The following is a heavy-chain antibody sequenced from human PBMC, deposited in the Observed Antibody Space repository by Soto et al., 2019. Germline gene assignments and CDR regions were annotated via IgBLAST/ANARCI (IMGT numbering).Heavy chain of an antibody. D-gene: IGHD3-9*01. CDR1: GYTFTSYY. J-gene: IGHJ4*02. CDR2: INPSGGST. Sequence: ASVKVSCKASGYTFTSYYMHWVRQAPGQGLEWMGIINPSGGSTSYAQKFQGRVTMTRDTSTSTVYMELSSLRSEDTAVYYCVRGYDLLNRYYLFDYWGQGTLVTVSS. CDR3: VRGYDLLNRYYLFDY. V-gene: IGHV1-46*01.